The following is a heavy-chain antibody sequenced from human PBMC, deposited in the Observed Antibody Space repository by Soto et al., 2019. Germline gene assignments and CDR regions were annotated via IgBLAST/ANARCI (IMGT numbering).Heavy chain of an antibody. D-gene: IGHD3-10*01. J-gene: IGHJ4*02. CDR2: IRVHKGNT. V-gene: IGHV1-18*01. CDR1: GYNFINYG. CDR3: VRDLDGSGSYYTDY. Sequence: QVHLVQSGVEVKKPGASVKVSCKASGYNFINYGITWVRQAPGQGLEWMGWIRVHKGNTNYAQKLQGRVTMTTATSTSTAYMELRSLRPDDTAVYYCVRDLDGSGSYYTDYWGPGTLVIVSS.